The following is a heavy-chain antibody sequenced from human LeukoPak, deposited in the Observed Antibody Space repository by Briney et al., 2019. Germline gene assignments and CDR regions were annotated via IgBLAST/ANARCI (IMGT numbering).Heavy chain of an antibody. V-gene: IGHV3-48*01. CDR1: GFTFSSHS. CDR3: AREAYYYED. CDR2: ISSSSSTI. D-gene: IGHD3-22*01. J-gene: IGHJ4*02. Sequence: GGSLRLSCAASGFTFSSHSMNWVRQAPGKGLEWVSYISSSSSTIYYADSVKGRFTISRDNAKNSLYLQMNSLRAEDTAVYYCAREAYYYEDWGQGTLVTVSS.